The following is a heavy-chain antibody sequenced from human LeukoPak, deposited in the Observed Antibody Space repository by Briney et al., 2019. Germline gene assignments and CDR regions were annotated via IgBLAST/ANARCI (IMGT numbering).Heavy chain of an antibody. CDR1: GFTFSSYA. Sequence: PGGSLRLSCAASGFTFSSYAMSWVRQAPGKGLEWVSAISGSGGSTYYADSVKGRFTISRDNSKNTLYLQMNSLRAEDTAVYYCAKDSGFWSGYNYFDYWGQGTLVTVSS. CDR3: AKDSGFWSGYNYFDY. CDR2: ISGSGGST. V-gene: IGHV3-23*01. D-gene: IGHD3-3*01. J-gene: IGHJ4*02.